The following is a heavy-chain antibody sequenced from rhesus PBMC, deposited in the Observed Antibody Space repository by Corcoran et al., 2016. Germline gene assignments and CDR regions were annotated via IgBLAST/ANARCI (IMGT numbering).Heavy chain of an antibody. V-gene: IGHV4-122*02. CDR2: VTSSGGT. CDR3: VKWDGEKYGY. CDR1: GGCSRGDASF. Sequence: QVPLQESGPGRVEPSGPVSVTPAGPGGCSRGDASFWGGLSLPPAGGGLEWNGYVTSSGGTSRHPALRSRFSISRYTSRNQFSLNLRSVTAADTVVYYCVKWDGEKYGYWGHGVLVTVSS. D-gene: IGHD1-44*01. J-gene: IGHJ4*01.